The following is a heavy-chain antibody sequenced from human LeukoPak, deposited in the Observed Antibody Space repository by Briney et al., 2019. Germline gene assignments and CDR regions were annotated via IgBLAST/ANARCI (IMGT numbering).Heavy chain of an antibody. J-gene: IGHJ4*02. CDR1: GFTFSNSA. CDR3: AKNAIGGGQWLAIFDY. D-gene: IGHD6-19*01. CDR2: ISAFGGSGGTT. Sequence: PGGSLRLSCAAFGFTFSNSAMSWVRQAPGKGLEWVSTISAFGGSGGTTYYADYVKGRFTISRDNSKNTLYLQMSSLRAEDTAIYYCAKNAIGGGQWLAIFDYWGQGTLVTVSS. V-gene: IGHV3-23*01.